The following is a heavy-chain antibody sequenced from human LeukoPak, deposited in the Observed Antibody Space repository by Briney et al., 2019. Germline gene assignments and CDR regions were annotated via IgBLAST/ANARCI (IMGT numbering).Heavy chain of an antibody. V-gene: IGHV3-74*01. Sequence: PGGSLRLSCAVSGFTFTDYWFHWVRQAPGKGLEWVSRVKSDGGGINYGDSVKGRFTMSRDNAKNTLYLQMNSLRAEDTAVYYRARQAGSGFDYWGQGSLVTVSS. CDR2: VKSDGGGI. CDR3: ARQAGSGFDY. D-gene: IGHD3-10*01. J-gene: IGHJ4*02. CDR1: GFTFTDYW.